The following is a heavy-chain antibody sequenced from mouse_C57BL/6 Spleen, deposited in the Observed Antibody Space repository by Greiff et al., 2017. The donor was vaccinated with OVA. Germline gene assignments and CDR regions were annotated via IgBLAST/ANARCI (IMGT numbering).Heavy chain of an antibody. D-gene: IGHD1-1*01. Sequence: QVQLQQPGAELVMPGASVKLSCKASGYTFTSYWMHWVKQRPGQGLEWIGEIDPSDSYTNYNQKFKGKSTLTVDKSSSTAYMQLSSLTSEDSAVYYWARGATVVATGYFDVWGTGTTVTVSS. J-gene: IGHJ1*03. CDR1: GYTFTSYW. CDR2: IDPSDSYT. V-gene: IGHV1-69*01. CDR3: ARGATVVATGYFDV.